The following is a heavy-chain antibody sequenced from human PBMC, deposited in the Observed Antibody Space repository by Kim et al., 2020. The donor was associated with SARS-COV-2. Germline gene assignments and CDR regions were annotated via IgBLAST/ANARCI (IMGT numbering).Heavy chain of an antibody. V-gene: IGHV4-31*03. CDR1: GGSISSGGYY. D-gene: IGHD6-19*01. Sequence: SETLSLTCTVSGGSISSGGYYWSWIRQHPGKGLEWIGYIYYSGSTYYNPSLKSRVTISVDTSKNQFSLKLSSVTAADTAVYYCARDKQWLTHNWFDPWGQGTLVTVSS. CDR2: IYYSGST. J-gene: IGHJ5*02. CDR3: ARDKQWLTHNWFDP.